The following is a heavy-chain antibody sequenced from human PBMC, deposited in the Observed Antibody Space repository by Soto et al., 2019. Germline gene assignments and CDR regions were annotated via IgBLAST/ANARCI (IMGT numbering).Heavy chain of an antibody. V-gene: IGHV3-23*01. CDR1: GFTFSSYA. D-gene: IGHD3-10*02. CDR2: ISGSGGST. J-gene: IGHJ5*02. CDR3: AKDCSGSYVDYFTMIASRNWFDP. Sequence: PGGSLRLSCAASGFTFSSYAMSWVRQAPGKGLEWVSAISGSGGSTYYADSVKGRFTISRDNSKNTLYLQMNSLRAEDTAVYYCAKDCSGSYVDYFTMIASRNWFDPWGQGTLVTVSS.